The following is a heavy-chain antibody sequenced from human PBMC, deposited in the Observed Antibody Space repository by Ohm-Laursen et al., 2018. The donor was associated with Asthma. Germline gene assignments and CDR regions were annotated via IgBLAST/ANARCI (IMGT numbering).Heavy chain of an antibody. D-gene: IGHD3-10*01. CDR2: INGDGGIK. V-gene: IGHV3-74*01. Sequence: SLRLSCAASGFTITNYWMHWVCQAPGKGLVWVSRINGDGGIKSYAASVKGRFTISRDDAKNTVYLQMNSLRVDDTAVYYCAYEFGGSGDYWGQGTLVTVSS. J-gene: IGHJ4*02. CDR3: AYEFGGSGDY. CDR1: GFTITNYW.